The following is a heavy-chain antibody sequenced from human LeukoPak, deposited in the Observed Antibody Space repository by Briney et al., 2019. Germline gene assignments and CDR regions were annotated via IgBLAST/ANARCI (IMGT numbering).Heavy chain of an antibody. CDR1: GFTFSSYW. D-gene: IGHD4-17*01. V-gene: IGHV3-74*01. CDR2: INGDGRNI. J-gene: IGHJ3*02. CDR3: AREGDYAFSGAFDI. Sequence: GGSLRLSCVASGFTFSSYWMHWVRQDPRKGLVWVSRINGDGRNINYADSVRGRFTISRDNAKNTLYLQMNTLRVEDTAVYYCAREGDYAFSGAFDIWGQGTMVTVSS.